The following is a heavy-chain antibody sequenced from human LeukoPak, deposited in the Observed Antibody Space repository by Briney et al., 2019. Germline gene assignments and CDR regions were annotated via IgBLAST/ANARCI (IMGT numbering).Heavy chain of an antibody. J-gene: IGHJ5*02. CDR3: ARGPIATEGPRRPNYFDP. V-gene: IGHV1-2*02. D-gene: IGHD4/OR15-4a*01. Sequence: SGSTNYGQNFQGRVTMTRDTSISTAYMELSRLRSDDTAVYYCARGPIATEGPRRPNYFDPWGQGTLVTVSS. CDR2: SGST.